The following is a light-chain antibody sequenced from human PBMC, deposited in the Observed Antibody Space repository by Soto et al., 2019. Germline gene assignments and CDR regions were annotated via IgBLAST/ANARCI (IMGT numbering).Light chain of an antibody. CDR1: QDIKNY. V-gene: IGKV1-33*01. Sequence: IQMTQAPSSLSAAVGDRVTITCQASQDIKNYLIWYQQKPGKAPKLLIYDASSLGTGVSSRFSGSGSGTYFTLTISSLQPEDNATYYCQQFDSVPCTFGQGTKLEIK. J-gene: IGKJ2*02. CDR2: DAS. CDR3: QQFDSVPCT.